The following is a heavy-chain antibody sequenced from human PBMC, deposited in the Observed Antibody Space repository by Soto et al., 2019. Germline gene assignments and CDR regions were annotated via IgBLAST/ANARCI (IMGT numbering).Heavy chain of an antibody. Sequence: QVQLQESGPGLVKPSQTLSLTCTVSGGSLNSGGYYWTWIRQHPGKGLEWIGYISYSGSTYYNPSLKSRVTVSVDTSKNQVSLRLSSLTAADTAVYYCARDRHSSYYYYGMDVWGQGTTVTVSS. D-gene: IGHD2-21*01. J-gene: IGHJ6*02. V-gene: IGHV4-31*03. CDR1: GGSLNSGGYY. CDR3: ARDRHSSYYYYGMDV. CDR2: ISYSGST.